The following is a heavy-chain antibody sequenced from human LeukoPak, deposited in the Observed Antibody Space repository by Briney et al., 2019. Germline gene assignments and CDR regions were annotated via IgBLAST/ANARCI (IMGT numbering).Heavy chain of an antibody. D-gene: IGHD1-7*01. V-gene: IGHV4-61*08. J-gene: IGHJ6*02. CDR3: ARDNWNYGSSMDV. CDR1: GGSISSGGYS. Sequence: SETLSLTCAVSGGSISSGGYSWSWIRQPPGKGLEWIGYIYYSGSTNYNPSLKSRVTISVDTSKNQFSLKLSSVTAADTAVYYCARDNWNYGSSMDVWGQGTTVTVSS. CDR2: IYYSGST.